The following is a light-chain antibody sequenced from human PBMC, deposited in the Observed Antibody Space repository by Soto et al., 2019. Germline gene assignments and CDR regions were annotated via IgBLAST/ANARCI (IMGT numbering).Light chain of an antibody. J-gene: IGKJ1*01. CDR1: QNISSW. CDR2: QTS. V-gene: IGKV1-5*03. CDR3: QQYKRYSKT. Sequence: DIQMTQSPSTLSASVGDRVTLTCRASQNISSWLAWYQQKPGKAPNHLIYQTSNLESGVPSRFSGRGSGTEFTLTITSLQPDDFATYYCQQYKRYSKTFGQGTKVDIK.